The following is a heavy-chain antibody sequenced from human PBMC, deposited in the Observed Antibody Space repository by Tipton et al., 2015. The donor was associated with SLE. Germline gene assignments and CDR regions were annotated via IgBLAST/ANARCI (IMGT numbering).Heavy chain of an antibody. J-gene: IGHJ6*03. CDR1: GFTFSSYA. V-gene: IGHV3-21*01. Sequence: GSLRLSCAASGFTFSSYAMHWVRQAPGKGLEWVSSFSVGGNFIHYADSVRGRFTISRDAAKNSLYLQMTSLRAEDTAVYFCARGRRFDAHYYYCMDVWGRGTTVTVSS. CDR3: ARGRRFDAHYYYCMDV. D-gene: IGHD3-16*01. CDR2: FSVGGNFI.